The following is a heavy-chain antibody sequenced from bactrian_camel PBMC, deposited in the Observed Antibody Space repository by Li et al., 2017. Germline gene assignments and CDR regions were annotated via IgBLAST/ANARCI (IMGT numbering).Heavy chain of an antibody. J-gene: IGHJ4*01. V-gene: IGHV3S1*01. Sequence: HVQLVESGGGSVQAGGSLRLSCTASGFTFSTYWMYWVRQAPGKGLKWVSAISSGGGRTYYANSVEGRFTISQDNAKNTLYLQMNILKPEDTAMYYCAAEESYYSDYDVCGAFLRESEYNYWGQGTQVTVS. CDR2: ISSGGGRT. CDR3: AAEESYYSDYDVCGAFLRESEYNY. CDR1: GFTFSTYW. D-gene: IGHD4*01.